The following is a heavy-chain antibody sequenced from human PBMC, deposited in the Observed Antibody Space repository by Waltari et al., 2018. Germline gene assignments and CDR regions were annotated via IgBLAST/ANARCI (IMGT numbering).Heavy chain of an antibody. J-gene: IGHJ4*02. Sequence: QVQLVQSGAEVKKPGASVKVSCKASGYTFTSYAMHWVRQAPGQRLEWMGWINAGNGNTKYSQKFQGRVTITRDTSASTAYMELSSLRSKDTAVYYCARDSGFKRYSSSSAPSSMGYWGQGTLVTVSS. CDR1: GYTFTSYA. D-gene: IGHD6-6*01. CDR2: INAGNGNT. CDR3: ARDSGFKRYSSSSAPSSMGY. V-gene: IGHV1-3*01.